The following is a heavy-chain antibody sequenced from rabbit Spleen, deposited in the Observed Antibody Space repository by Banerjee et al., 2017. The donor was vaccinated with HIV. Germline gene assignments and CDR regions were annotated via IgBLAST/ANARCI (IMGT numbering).Heavy chain of an antibody. CDR3: VRGASSSGYYSL. Sequence: QEQLVESGGGPIQPGGSLKLSCKASGFDFSKYGVSWVRQAPGKGLEWIGYIDLIFGSTYYATWANGRFTISSHNAQNTLYLQLNSLTAADTATYFCVRGASSSGYYSLWGPGTLVTVS. V-gene: IGHV1S47*01. D-gene: IGHD1-1*01. J-gene: IGHJ4*01. CDR2: IDLIFGST. CDR1: GFDFSKYG.